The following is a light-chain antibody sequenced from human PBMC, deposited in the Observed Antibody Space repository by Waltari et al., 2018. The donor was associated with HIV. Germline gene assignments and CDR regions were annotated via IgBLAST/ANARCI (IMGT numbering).Light chain of an antibody. CDR2: GAS. CDR1: QSVRSTS. J-gene: IGKJ1*01. Sequence: EIVLTQSPGPMSVSPGERATLSCRASQSVRSTSLAWYQQKPGQAPRLLIYGASSRATGFPDRFSGSGSGTDFTLTISRLEPEDFAVYYCQQCGNSPWTFGQGTKVEIK. CDR3: QQCGNSPWT. V-gene: IGKV3-20*01.